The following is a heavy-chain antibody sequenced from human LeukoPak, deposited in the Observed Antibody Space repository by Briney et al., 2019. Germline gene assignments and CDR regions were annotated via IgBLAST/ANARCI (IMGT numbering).Heavy chain of an antibody. Sequence: SETLSLTCTVSNGSINSYYWSWIRQPPGRELEWIGYIYYGGSTNYNPSLESRVTISVDRSKNQFSLKLSSVTAADTAVYYCARVPSDSSSLLRLDPWGQGTLVTVSS. CDR2: IYYGGST. J-gene: IGHJ5*02. V-gene: IGHV4-59*01. CDR1: NGSINSYY. CDR3: ARVPSDSSSLLRLDP. D-gene: IGHD6-6*01.